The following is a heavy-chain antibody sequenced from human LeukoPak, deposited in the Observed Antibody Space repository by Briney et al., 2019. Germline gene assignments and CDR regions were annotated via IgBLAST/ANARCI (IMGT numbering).Heavy chain of an antibody. J-gene: IGHJ4*02. V-gene: IGHV4-31*03. CDR3: ARWGNSGYASGYFDY. D-gene: IGHD5-12*01. CDR2: IYYSGST. CDR1: GHSISSGGNY. Sequence: SETLSLTCTVSGHSISSGGNYWSWLRQHPGKGLEWSGYIYYSGSTYYNPSLKSRLTISVDTSNNQFSLKLSSVTAADTAVYYCARWGNSGYASGYFDYWGEGTLVTVSS.